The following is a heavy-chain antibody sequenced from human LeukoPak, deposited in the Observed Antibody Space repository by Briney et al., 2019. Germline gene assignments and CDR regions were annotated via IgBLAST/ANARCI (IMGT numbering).Heavy chain of an antibody. Sequence: SETLSLTCTVSGGSISSGYHYWGWIRQPPGKGLEWIGSIYESGRTHYNPSLRIRITISVDTSKNQFSLELSSVTAADTAVYYCARGDSSSWSLFDYWGQGTLVTVSS. CDR1: GGSISSGYHY. J-gene: IGHJ4*02. V-gene: IGHV4-39*01. D-gene: IGHD6-13*01. CDR2: IYESGRT. CDR3: ARGDSSSWSLFDY.